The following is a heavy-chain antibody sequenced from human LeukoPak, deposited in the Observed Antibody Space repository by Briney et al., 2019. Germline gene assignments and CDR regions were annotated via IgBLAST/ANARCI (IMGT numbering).Heavy chain of an antibody. CDR3: ARVSLYGYSSGWYYFDY. CDR1: GGTFSSYA. Sequence: GASVKVSCKASGGTFSSYAISWVRQAPGQGLEWMGGIIPIFGTANYAQKFQGRVTITADESTSTAYMELSSLRSEDTAVYYCARVSLYGYSSGWYYFDYWGQGTLVTVSS. CDR2: IIPIFGTA. V-gene: IGHV1-69*13. J-gene: IGHJ4*02. D-gene: IGHD6-19*01.